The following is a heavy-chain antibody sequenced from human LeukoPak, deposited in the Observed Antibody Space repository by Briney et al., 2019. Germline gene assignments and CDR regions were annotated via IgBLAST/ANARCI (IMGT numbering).Heavy chain of an antibody. D-gene: IGHD4-23*01. J-gene: IGHJ5*02. V-gene: IGHV3-23*01. Sequence: QAGGSLRLSCAASGFTFSSYGMSWVRQAPGKGLEWVSAISGSGGSTYYADSVKGRFTISRDNAKNSLYLQMNSLRAEDTALYHCARELGGNSWWFDPWGQGTLVTVSS. CDR1: GFTFSSYG. CDR3: ARELGGNSWWFDP. CDR2: ISGSGGST.